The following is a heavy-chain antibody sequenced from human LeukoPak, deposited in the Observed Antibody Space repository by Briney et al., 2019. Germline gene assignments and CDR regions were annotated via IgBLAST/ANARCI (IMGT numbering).Heavy chain of an antibody. D-gene: IGHD3-10*01. CDR1: GYTLSRYS. Sequence: GGTLRLFRGASGYTLSRYSMNWARDAPGKGLEWVSSISSSGTYIYYADSEKGRVTISRDNAKNSLYVQMNSLRAEDTAVYYCARELSYGSGSYDYWGQGTLVTVSS. CDR3: ARELSYGSGSYDY. V-gene: IGHV3-21*01. CDR2: ISSSGTYI. J-gene: IGHJ4*02.